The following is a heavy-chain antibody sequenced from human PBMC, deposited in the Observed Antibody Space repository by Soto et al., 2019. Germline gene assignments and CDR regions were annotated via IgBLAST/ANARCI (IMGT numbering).Heavy chain of an antibody. CDR2: IHHSGST. CDR3: AKMVGATLVDY. J-gene: IGHJ4*02. Sequence: QVQLQESGPGLVKPSGTLSLTCTVSGASISSTSSGDWWSWVRQPPGKVLEWIGEIHHSGSTNYNPSLKSRVTMSVEKSKNQFSLRLSSVTAADTAVYYCAKMVGATLVDYWGQGTLVTVSS. V-gene: IGHV4-4*02. CDR1: GASISSTSSGDW. D-gene: IGHD1-26*01.